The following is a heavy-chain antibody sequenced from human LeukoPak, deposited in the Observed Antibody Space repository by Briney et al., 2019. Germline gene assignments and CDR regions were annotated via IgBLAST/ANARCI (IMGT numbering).Heavy chain of an antibody. V-gene: IGHV3-30-3*01. J-gene: IGHJ4*02. Sequence: GGSLRLSCAASGSTFSTYTIHWVRQAPGKGLEWVARISFDGTDKTYVDSVQGRFSLSRDNSKNTVYLQMNSLRPDDTAIYYCARDYMSGGTGFWDYWGQGTLVTVSS. CDR3: ARDYMSGGTGFWDY. CDR2: ISFDGTDK. D-gene: IGHD3-3*01. CDR1: GSTFSTYT.